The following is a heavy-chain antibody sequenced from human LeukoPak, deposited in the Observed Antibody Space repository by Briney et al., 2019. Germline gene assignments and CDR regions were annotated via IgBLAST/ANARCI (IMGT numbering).Heavy chain of an antibody. V-gene: IGHV1-69*05. Sequence: SVKVSCKASGGTFSSYAISWVRQAPGQGLEWMGGIIPIFGTANYAQKFQGRVTITTDESTSTAYMELSSLRSEDTAVYYCARDSRLGIIVGATIFDYWGQGTLVTVSS. CDR3: ARDSRLGIIVGATIFDY. J-gene: IGHJ4*02. D-gene: IGHD1-26*01. CDR2: IIPIFGTA. CDR1: GGTFSSYA.